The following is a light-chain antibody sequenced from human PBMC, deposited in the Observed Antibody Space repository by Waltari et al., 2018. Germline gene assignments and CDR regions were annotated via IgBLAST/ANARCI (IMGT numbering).Light chain of an antibody. J-gene: IGLJ3*02. CDR3: CSFAGSYTWV. V-gene: IGLV2-11*01. Sequence: QSALTQPRSVSGSPGQSVTIPCPGTSSDLGTYKYLSWYPQHPVKPPKLILHDVTKRPSGVPDRFSGSKSGNTASLTISGLQAEDEAEYFCCSFAGSYTWVFGGGTELTVL. CDR1: SSDLGTYKY. CDR2: DVT.